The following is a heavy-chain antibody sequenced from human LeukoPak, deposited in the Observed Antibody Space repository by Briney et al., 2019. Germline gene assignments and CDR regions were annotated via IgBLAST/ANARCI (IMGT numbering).Heavy chain of an antibody. V-gene: IGHV4-31*03. CDR2: IYYSGST. Sequence: PSETLSLTCTVSGGSISSGGYYWSWIRQHPGKGLEWIGYIYYSGSTYYNPSLKSRVTISVDTSKNQFSLKLSSVTAADTAVYYCAREDTELGFDYWGQGTLVTVSS. J-gene: IGHJ4*02. CDR1: GGSISSGGYY. CDR3: AREDTELGFDY. D-gene: IGHD7-27*01.